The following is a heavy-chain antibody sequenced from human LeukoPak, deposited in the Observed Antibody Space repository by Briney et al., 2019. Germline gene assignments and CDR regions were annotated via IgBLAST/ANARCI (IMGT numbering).Heavy chain of an antibody. CDR2: IIPILGIA. CDR3: ARELMYCSSTSCYTGMTPYYYYYGMDV. CDR1: GGTFSSYA. J-gene: IGHJ6*02. Sequence: SVKVSCKASGGTFSSYAISWVRQAPGQGLEWMGRIIPILGIANYAQKFQGRVTITADKSTSTAYMELRSLRSDDTAVYYCARELMYCSSTSCYTGMTPYYYYYGMDVWGQGTTVTVSS. D-gene: IGHD2-2*02. V-gene: IGHV1-69*04.